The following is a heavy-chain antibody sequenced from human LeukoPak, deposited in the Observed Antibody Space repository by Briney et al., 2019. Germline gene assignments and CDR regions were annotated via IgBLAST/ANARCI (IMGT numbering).Heavy chain of an antibody. CDR1: GFTFSTYT. CDR3: AKDERPDGKWSIDH. CDR2: IITKSNTP. D-gene: IGHD1-14*01. V-gene: IGHV3-23*01. Sequence: PGGSLRLSCAASGFTFSTYTMNWVRQAPGKGLEWVSGIITKSNTPYYADSVKGRFSISRDDSKNTVWLHMNSLRAKDTAIYYCAKDERPDGKWSIDHWGQGTLVTVSS. J-gene: IGHJ4*02.